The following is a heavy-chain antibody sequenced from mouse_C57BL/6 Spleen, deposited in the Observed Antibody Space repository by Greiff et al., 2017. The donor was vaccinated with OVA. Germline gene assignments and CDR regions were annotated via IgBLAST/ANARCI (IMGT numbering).Heavy chain of an antibody. CDR1: GYTFTDYE. Sequence: QVQLKESGAELVRPGASVTLSCKASGYTFTDYEMHWVKQTPVHGLEWIGAIDPETGGTAYNQKFKGKAILTADKSSSTAYMELRSLTSEDSAVYYCTKYSTGAWFAYWGQGTLVTVSA. CDR3: TKYSTGAWFAY. CDR2: IDPETGGT. V-gene: IGHV1-15*01. D-gene: IGHD2-5*01. J-gene: IGHJ3*01.